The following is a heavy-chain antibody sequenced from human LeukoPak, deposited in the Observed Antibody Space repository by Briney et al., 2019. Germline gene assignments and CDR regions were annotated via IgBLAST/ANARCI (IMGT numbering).Heavy chain of an antibody. V-gene: IGHV3-7*01. CDR1: GLSFSSYW. CDR3: ARTTAAGPFDY. Sequence: GGSLRLSCAASGLSFSSYWMSWFRQAPGKGLEWVANIKQDGSEKYHVDSVKGRFTISRDNSKNTLYLQMNSLRAEDTAVYYCARTTAAGPFDYWGQGTLVTVSS. CDR2: IKQDGSEK. D-gene: IGHD6-13*01. J-gene: IGHJ4*02.